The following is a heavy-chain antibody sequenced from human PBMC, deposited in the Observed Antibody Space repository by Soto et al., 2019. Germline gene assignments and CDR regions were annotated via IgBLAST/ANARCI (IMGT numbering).Heavy chain of an antibody. CDR2: NYYSGIT. V-gene: IGHV4-31*03. CDR1: GVSISSGGYY. CDR3: ARGSSIAGLYYGMDV. Sequence: SETLSLTCTVSGVSISSGGYYWTWIRQHPGKGLEWIGYNYYSGITYYSPSLKSRVTISLDTSKNQFSLKLSSVTAADTAVYYCARGSSIAGLYYGMDVWGQGTTVT. J-gene: IGHJ6*02. D-gene: IGHD6-6*01.